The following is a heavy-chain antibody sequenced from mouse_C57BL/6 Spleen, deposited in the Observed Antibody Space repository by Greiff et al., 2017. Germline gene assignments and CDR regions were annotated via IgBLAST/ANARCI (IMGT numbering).Heavy chain of an antibody. V-gene: IGHV1-84*01. CDR3: ARPRECNGSSYGDFEG. J-gene: IGHJ1*03. CDR2: IYPGSGNT. D-gene: IGHD1-1*01. CDR1: GYTFTDYY. Sequence: LEESGPELVKPGASVKISCKASGYTFTDYYINWVKQRPGQGLEWIGWIYPGSGNTKYNGKFKGKATLTVDTSSSTAYMQLSSLTAEDSAVYVCARPRECNGSSYGDFEGWGTGTTVTVSS.